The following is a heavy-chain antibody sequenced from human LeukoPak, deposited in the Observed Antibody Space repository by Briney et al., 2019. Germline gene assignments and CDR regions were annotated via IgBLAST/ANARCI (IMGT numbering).Heavy chain of an antibody. J-gene: IGHJ4*02. CDR2: INPSGGST. V-gene: IGHV1-46*01. D-gene: IGHD3-3*02. Sequence: ASVKVSCKASGYTFTSYYMRWVRQAPGQGLEWMGIINPSGGSTSYAQKFQGRVTMTRDTSTSTVYMELSSLRSEDTAVYYCARVLAADSRAYYFDYWGQGTLVTVSS. CDR1: GYTFTSYY. CDR3: ARVLAADSRAYYFDY.